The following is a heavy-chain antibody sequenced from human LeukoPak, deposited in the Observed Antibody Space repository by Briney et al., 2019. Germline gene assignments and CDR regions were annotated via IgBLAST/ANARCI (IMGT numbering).Heavy chain of an antibody. CDR1: GFTFSSYW. J-gene: IGHJ4*02. CDR2: IKQDGSEK. Sequence: PGGSLRPSCAASGFTFSSYWMSWVRQAPGKGLEWVANIKQDGSEKYYVDSVKGRFTISRDNAKNSLYLQMNSLRAEDTAVYYCARDWRSGILGLIDYWGQGTLVTVSS. D-gene: IGHD1-14*01. CDR3: ARDWRSGILGLIDY. V-gene: IGHV3-7*01.